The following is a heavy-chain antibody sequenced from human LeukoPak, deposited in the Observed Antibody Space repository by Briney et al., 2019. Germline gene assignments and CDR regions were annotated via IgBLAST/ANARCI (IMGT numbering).Heavy chain of an antibody. CDR3: ARDRSYIWFDP. J-gene: IGHJ5*02. CDR2: FYYSGST. D-gene: IGHD1-26*01. CDR1: GGSISSYY. Sequence: SEPLSLTCTVSGGSISSYYWSWIRQPPGKGLEWIGYFYYSGSTNYNPSLESRVTISVDTSKNQFSLKLSSVTAADTAVYYCARDRSYIWFDPWGQGTLVTVSS. V-gene: IGHV4-59*01.